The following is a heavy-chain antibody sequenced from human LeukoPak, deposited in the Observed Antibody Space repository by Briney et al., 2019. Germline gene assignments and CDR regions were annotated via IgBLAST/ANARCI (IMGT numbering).Heavy chain of an antibody. J-gene: IGHJ3*02. Sequence: ASVKVSCKASGGTFSSHAISWVRQAPGQGLEWMGGIIPIFGTANYAQKFQGRVTITADESTSTAYMELSSLRSEDTAVYYCARDAEYYYDSSGYPREAFDIWGQGTMVTVSS. CDR3: ARDAEYYYDSSGYPREAFDI. CDR2: IIPIFGTA. V-gene: IGHV1-69*13. CDR1: GGTFSSHA. D-gene: IGHD3-22*01.